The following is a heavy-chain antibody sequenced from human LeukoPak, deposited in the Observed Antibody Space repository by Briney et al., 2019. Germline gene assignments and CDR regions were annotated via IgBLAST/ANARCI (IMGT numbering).Heavy chain of an antibody. Sequence: GGSLRLSCAASGFTFSSYAMSWVRQAPGKGLEWVSAISGSGGSTYYADSVKGRFTISRDNSKNTLYLQMNSLRVEDTAVYYCAKVGEDSSGSTHYYFDYWGQGTLVTVSS. J-gene: IGHJ4*02. CDR3: AKVGEDSSGSTHYYFDY. CDR2: ISGSGGST. D-gene: IGHD3-22*01. CDR1: GFTFSSYA. V-gene: IGHV3-23*01.